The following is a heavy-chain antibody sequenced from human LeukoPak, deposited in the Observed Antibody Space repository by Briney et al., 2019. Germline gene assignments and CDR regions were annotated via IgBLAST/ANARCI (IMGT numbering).Heavy chain of an antibody. V-gene: IGHV3-30*18. CDR3: AKERQDYYDSSGYFDFDY. J-gene: IGHJ4*02. CDR1: GFTFSNYG. CDR2: ISYDGTNK. D-gene: IGHD3-22*01. Sequence: GGSLRLSCAASGFTFSNYGMHWVRQAPGKGLEWVAIISYDGTNKYYADSVKGRFTISRDNSKNTLYLQMNSLRSEDTAVYYCAKERQDYYDSSGYFDFDYWGRGTLVISSS.